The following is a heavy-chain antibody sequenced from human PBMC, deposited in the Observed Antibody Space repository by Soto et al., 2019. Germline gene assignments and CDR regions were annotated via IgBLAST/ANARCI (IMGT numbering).Heavy chain of an antibody. D-gene: IGHD1-7*01. J-gene: IGHJ4*02. CDR1: GFTFSDYG. CDR3: TRDGIAGTAFRGYFDY. V-gene: IGHV3-33*01. Sequence: ESGGGVVQPGRSLRLSCVASGFTFSDYGMHWDRQPPGKGLEWVAIIWRDGSEKYYADSVKGRFTISRDNSKNTVYLQVNSLRAEDTAVYYCTRDGIAGTAFRGYFDYWGQGTLVTVSS. CDR2: IWRDGSEK.